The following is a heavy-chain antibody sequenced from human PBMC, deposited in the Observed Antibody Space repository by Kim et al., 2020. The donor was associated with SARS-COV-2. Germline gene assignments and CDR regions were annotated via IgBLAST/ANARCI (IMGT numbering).Heavy chain of an antibody. V-gene: IGHV4-59*13. CDR3: ARVWDRWELPGDYYYYGMDV. J-gene: IGHJ6*02. CDR1: GGSISSYY. D-gene: IGHD1-26*01. Sequence: SETLSLTCTVSGGSISSYYWSWIRQPPGKGLEWIGYIYYSGSTNYNPSLKSRVTISVDTSKNQFSLKLSSVTAADTAVYYCARVWDRWELPGDYYYYGMDVWGQGTTVTVSS. CDR2: IYYSGST.